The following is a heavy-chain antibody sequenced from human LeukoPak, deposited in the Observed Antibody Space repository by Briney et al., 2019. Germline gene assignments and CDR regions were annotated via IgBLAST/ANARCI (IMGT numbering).Heavy chain of an antibody. CDR1: GYTFTSYY. CDR3: ARDFVAYCGGDCYLGPLDY. Sequence: ASVKVSCKASGYTFTSYYMHWVRQAPGQGLEWMGIINPSGGSTSYAQKFQGRVTMTRDTSTSTVYMELSSLRSEDTAAYYCARDFVAYCGGDCYLGPLDYWGQGTLVTVSS. D-gene: IGHD2-21*02. J-gene: IGHJ4*02. V-gene: IGHV1-46*01. CDR2: INPSGGST.